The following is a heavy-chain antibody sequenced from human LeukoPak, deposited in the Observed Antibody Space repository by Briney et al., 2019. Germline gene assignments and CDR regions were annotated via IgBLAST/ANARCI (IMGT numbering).Heavy chain of an antibody. CDR2: ISSNGGST. CDR1: GFTFSSYW. V-gene: IGHV3-64*01. CDR3: ARVGDFSVAAFDI. Sequence: GGSLRLSCAASGFTFSSYWMSWVRQAPGKGLEFVSAISSNGGSTYYANSVKGRFTISRDTSKNTLYLQMGSLRTEDMAVYYCARVGDFSVAAFDIWGQGTMVTVSS. D-gene: IGHD3-16*01. J-gene: IGHJ3*02.